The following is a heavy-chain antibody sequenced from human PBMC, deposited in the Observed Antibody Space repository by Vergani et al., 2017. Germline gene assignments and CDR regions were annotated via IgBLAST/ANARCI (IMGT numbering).Heavy chain of an antibody. CDR2: IKQDGSEE. V-gene: IGHV3-7*01. CDR3: ARDLLPNYDFWSGYSHAYYYYYGMDV. CDR1: GFLFSDYW. Sequence: EVQLVESGGGLVQPGGSLRLSCAASGFLFSDYWLNRVRQSPGGGLEWVANIKQDGSEEFYVDSVKGRFTISRDNAKNSVFLQINGLRAEDTAVYYCARDLLPNYDFWSGYSHAYYYYYGMDVWGQGTTVTVSS. D-gene: IGHD3-3*01. J-gene: IGHJ6*02.